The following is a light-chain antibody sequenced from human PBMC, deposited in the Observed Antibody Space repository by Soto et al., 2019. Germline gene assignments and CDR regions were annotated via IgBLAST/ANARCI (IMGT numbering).Light chain of an antibody. V-gene: IGKV3-20*01. J-gene: IGKJ4*01. Sequence: EIVLVQSPGTLSLSPGERATLSCRASQSVSNTYLAWYQQKPGQAPRLLIYGVSSRATGIPDRFSGSGFGTHFTITITRLAPEDSAVYYSQQYTRSPLTSGGGTNVDVK. CDR2: GVS. CDR3: QQYTRSPLT. CDR1: QSVSNTY.